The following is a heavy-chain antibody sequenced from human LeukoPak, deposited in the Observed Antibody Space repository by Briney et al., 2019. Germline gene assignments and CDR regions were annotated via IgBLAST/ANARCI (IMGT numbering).Heavy chain of an antibody. J-gene: IGHJ4*02. CDR2: IYYSGST. CDR1: GGSISSYY. CDR3: AIAGRYGVPVVY. D-gene: IGHD1-14*01. Sequence: SETLSLTCTVSGGSISSYYWSWIRQTPGKGLEWIGDIYYSGSTNYNPSLKSRVIMSVDTSKNQFSLKLSSVTAADTAVYYCAIAGRYGVPVVYWGQGTLVTVSS. V-gene: IGHV4-59*12.